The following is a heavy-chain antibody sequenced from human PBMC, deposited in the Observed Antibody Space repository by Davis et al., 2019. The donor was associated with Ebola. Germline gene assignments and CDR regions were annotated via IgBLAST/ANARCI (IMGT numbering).Heavy chain of an antibody. D-gene: IGHD2-2*02. Sequence: PSETLSLTCTVSGGSISSSSYYWGWIRQPPGKELEWIGSIYYSGSTYYNPSLKSRVTISVDTSKHQFSLQLSSVTAADTAVYYCARERGEYCSSPSCYNYFDYWGQGTVVTVSS. V-gene: IGHV4-39*07. CDR2: IYYSGST. CDR3: ARERGEYCSSPSCYNYFDY. J-gene: IGHJ4*02. CDR1: GGSISSSSYY.